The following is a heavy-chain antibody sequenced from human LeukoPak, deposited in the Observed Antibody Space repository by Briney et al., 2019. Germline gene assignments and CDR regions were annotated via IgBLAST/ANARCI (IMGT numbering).Heavy chain of an antibody. J-gene: IGHJ4*02. CDR1: GFTFSRYA. Sequence: PGRSLRLSCGASGFTFSRYAMNWVRQAPGQGLEWGAIISYGGNKQYYAESVKGRFTISRDNTKNTVYLQMNSLRPEDAAVYYCARDFYYGSGSLDQWGQGTLVTVSS. CDR2: ISYGGNKQ. D-gene: IGHD3-10*01. CDR3: ARDFYYGSGSLDQ. V-gene: IGHV3-30-3*01.